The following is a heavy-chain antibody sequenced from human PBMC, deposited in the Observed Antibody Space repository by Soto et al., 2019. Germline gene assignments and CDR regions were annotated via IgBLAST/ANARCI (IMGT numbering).Heavy chain of an antibody. J-gene: IGHJ4*02. CDR3: ARGDGDTLDY. V-gene: IGHV1-18*01. D-gene: IGHD2-21*02. Sequence: QVQLVQSGGEVKKPGASVKVSCKASGYTFINYGITWVRQAPGQGLERLAWINAYIAKTDNAQKFQPRITMTADTSTSTAYLELRSLTFDDTAVYYCARGDGDTLDYWGQGTVVTVSS. CDR2: INAYIAKT. CDR1: GYTFINYG.